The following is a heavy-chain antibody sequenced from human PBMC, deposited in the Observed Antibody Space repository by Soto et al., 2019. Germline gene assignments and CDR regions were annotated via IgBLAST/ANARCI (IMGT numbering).Heavy chain of an antibody. CDR2: IYYSGST. CDR3: ARAGYGSETRNRDYCYYYGMDV. CDR1: GGSISSYY. J-gene: IGHJ6*02. D-gene: IGHD3-10*01. Sequence: PSETLSLTCTVSGGSISSYYWSWIRQPPGKGLEWIGYIYYSGSTNYNPSLKSRVTISVDTSKNQFSLKLSSVTAADTAVYYCARAGYGSETRNRDYCYYYGMDVWGQGTTVTVSS. V-gene: IGHV4-59*01.